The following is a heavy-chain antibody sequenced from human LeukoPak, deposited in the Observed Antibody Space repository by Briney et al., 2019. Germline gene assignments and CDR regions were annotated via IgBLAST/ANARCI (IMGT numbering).Heavy chain of an antibody. D-gene: IGHD2-2*01. CDR3: ARDWVYCSSTSCYD. CDR1: GYTFTGYY. CDR2: INPNSGGT. Sequence: ASVKVSCXASGYTFTGYYMHWVRQAPGQGLEWMGWINPNSGGTNYAQKFQGRVTMTRDTSISTAYMELSRLRSDDTAVYYCARDWVYCSSTSCYDWGQGTLVTVSS. J-gene: IGHJ4*02. V-gene: IGHV1-2*02.